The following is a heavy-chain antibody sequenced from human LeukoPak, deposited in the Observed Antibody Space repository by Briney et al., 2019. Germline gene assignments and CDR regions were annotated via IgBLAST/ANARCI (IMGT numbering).Heavy chain of an antibody. V-gene: IGHV3-23*01. J-gene: IGHJ4*02. CDR1: GFTFNNYA. D-gene: IGHD1-1*01. Sequence: GGSLRLSCASSGFTFNNYAMTWVRQAPGKGQEWVSSITASGGSTYCADSVRGRFTISRDNSKNTLYLQMSSLRAEDTAVYYCARDYPTSGIVTIFDYWGQGTLVTVSS. CDR3: ARDYPTSGIVTIFDY. CDR2: ITASGGST.